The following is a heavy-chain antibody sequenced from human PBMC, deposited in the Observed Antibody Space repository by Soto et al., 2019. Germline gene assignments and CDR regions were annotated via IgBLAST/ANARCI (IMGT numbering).Heavy chain of an antibody. CDR1: GGSISSGSYY. D-gene: IGHD1-26*01. CDR3: ATGRQPPHYYYDY. CDR2: IYYTGST. V-gene: IGHV4-61*01. J-gene: IGHJ4*02. Sequence: SETLSLTCTVSGGSISSGSYYWSWIRQPPGKALEWIGYIYYTGSTNYNPSLKSRVTISIDTSKNQFSLRLSFVTAADTAVYYCATGRQPPHYYYDYWGQGTLVTVSS.